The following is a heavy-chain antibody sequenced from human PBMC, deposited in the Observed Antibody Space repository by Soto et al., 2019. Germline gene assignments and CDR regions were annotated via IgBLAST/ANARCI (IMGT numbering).Heavy chain of an antibody. Sequence: RASVKVSCKASGGTFSSYAISWVRQAPGQGLEWMGGIIPIFGTANYAQKFQGRVTITADESTSTAYMELSSLRSEDTAVYYCARLPSGYGDAFDIWGQGTMVTVSS. CDR1: GGTFSSYA. CDR2: IIPIFGTA. D-gene: IGHD5-12*01. V-gene: IGHV1-69*13. CDR3: ARLPSGYGDAFDI. J-gene: IGHJ3*02.